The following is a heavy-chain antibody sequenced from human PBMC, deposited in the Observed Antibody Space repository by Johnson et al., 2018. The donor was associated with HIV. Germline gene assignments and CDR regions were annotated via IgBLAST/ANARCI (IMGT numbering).Heavy chain of an antibody. CDR3: ARDLSEGELGHAFDI. CDR1: GFTFSNYW. J-gene: IGHJ3*02. V-gene: IGHV3-66*01. CDR2: INSGGST. Sequence: VQLVESGGGVVQPGRSLRLSCAASGFTFSNYWMHWVRQGLGKGLVWVSRINSGGSTYYADSVKGRFTISRDNSKNTLYLQMNSLRAEDTAVYYCARDLSEGELGHAFDIWGQGTMVTVSS. D-gene: IGHD1-26*01.